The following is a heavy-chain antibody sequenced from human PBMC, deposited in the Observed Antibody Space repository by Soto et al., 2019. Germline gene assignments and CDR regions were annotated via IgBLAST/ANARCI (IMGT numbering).Heavy chain of an antibody. D-gene: IGHD1-26*01. CDR1: GFTFDYYW. Sequence: EVQLVESGGGLVQPGESLRLSCAASGFTFDYYWMHWVRQAPGKGLVWVSRIHSDGTSTTYADSVKGRFPISRDNAKNTLSLQMNSLRAEDTAVYYCARGDRGAFDLWGQGTVVTVSS. J-gene: IGHJ3*01. CDR3: ARGDRGAFDL. V-gene: IGHV3-74*01. CDR2: IHSDGTST.